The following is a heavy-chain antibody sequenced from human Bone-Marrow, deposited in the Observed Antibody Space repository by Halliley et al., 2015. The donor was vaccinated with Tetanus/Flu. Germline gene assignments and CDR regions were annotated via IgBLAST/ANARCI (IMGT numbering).Heavy chain of an antibody. J-gene: IGHJ4*02. V-gene: IGHV3-74*01. Sequence: GLVWVPRCCQDESISSYADSVMGRFPISRDNTKNTVSLQMNRMRVEDPAVYYCARDIRGANFWGQGPLVTVSS. CDR2: CCQDESIS. D-gene: IGHD3-10*01. CDR3: ARDIRGANF.